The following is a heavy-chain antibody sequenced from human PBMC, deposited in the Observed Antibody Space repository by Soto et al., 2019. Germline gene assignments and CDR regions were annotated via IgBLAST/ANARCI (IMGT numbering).Heavy chain of an antibody. CDR1: GDTSRSDA. CDR2: INFKFGTT. V-gene: IGHV1-69*06. Sequence: QLHLVESGAEVRKPGSSVKVSCKASGDTSRSDAITWVRQAPGQGLEWMGGINFKFGTTNYAQMFQGRLTISADTSTATAYMELISLSSDDTAIYYCATGYCTRNSCHSRIGPLFAFWGQGTLVTVSS. CDR3: ATGYCTRNSCHSRIGPLFAF. D-gene: IGHD2-15*01. J-gene: IGHJ5*01.